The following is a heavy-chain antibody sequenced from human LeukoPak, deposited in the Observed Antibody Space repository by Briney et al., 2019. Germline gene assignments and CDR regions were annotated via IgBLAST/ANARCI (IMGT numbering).Heavy chain of an antibody. V-gene: IGHV1-18*01. J-gene: IGHJ4*02. CDR2: ISAYNGNT. CDR3: ARKEDSYPAVIFPSDY. Sequence: ASVKVSCKASGYTFTSYGISWVRQAPGQGLEWMGWISAYNGNTNYAQKLQGRVTMTTDTSTSTAYMELRSLRSDDTAVYYCARKEDSYPAVIFPSDYGAKGTLVTVS. D-gene: IGHD3-22*01. CDR1: GYTFTSYG.